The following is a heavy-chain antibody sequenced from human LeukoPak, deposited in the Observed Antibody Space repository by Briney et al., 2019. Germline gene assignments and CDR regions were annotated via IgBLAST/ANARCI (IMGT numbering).Heavy chain of an antibody. V-gene: IGHV3-30-3*01. Sequence: GSLRLSCTASGFSFSTYGMHWVRQAPGKGLEWVALISYDGSNKYYAQSMKGRFTISRDNSKNTVYLQMSSLRPEDTAMYHCARLFGWGYSYGLDYWGQGTLVTVSS. D-gene: IGHD5-18*01. CDR2: ISYDGSNK. CDR3: ARLFGWGYSYGLDY. CDR1: GFSFSTYG. J-gene: IGHJ4*02.